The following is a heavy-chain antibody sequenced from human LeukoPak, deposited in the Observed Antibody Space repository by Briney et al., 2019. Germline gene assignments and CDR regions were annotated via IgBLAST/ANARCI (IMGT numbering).Heavy chain of an antibody. D-gene: IGHD3-9*01. J-gene: IGHJ4*02. CDR2: ISAYNGNT. CDR1: GYTFTSYS. CDR3: ARWVVRYFDWSYYFDY. Sequence: ASGNLGCNAAGYTFTSYSIYMVRHAPGQGLEWMGWISAYNGNTNYAQKLQSRVIMTTHTFMNTAYMELRSLRSDDTGVYYCARWVVRYFDWSYYFDYWGQGTLVTVSS. V-gene: IGHV1-18*04.